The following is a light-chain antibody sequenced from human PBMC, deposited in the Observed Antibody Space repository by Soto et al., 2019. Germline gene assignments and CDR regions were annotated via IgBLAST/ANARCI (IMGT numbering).Light chain of an antibody. CDR2: EGS. CDR3: CSYAGSSTPVV. V-gene: IGLV2-23*01. CDR1: SSDVGSYNL. Sequence: QSALTQPASVSGSPGQSITISCTGTSSDVGSYNLVSWYQQHPGKAPKLMIYEGSKRPSGVPNRFSGSKSGNTASLTISGLQAEDEADYYCCSYAGSSTPVVFGGGTKLPVL. J-gene: IGLJ2*01.